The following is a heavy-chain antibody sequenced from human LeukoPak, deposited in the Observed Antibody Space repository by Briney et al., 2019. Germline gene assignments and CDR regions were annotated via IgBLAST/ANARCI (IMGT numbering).Heavy chain of an antibody. J-gene: IGHJ4*02. D-gene: IGHD3-16*02. V-gene: IGHV3-21*01. CDR3: AGAQRYDYVWGSYPLR. CDR1: GFTFSSYS. Sequence: KPGGSLRLSCAASGFTFSSYSMNWVRQAPGKGLEWVSSISSSSSYIYYADSVKGRFTISRDNAKNSLYPQMNSLRAEDTAVYYCAGAQRYDYVWGSYPLRWGQGTLVTVSS. CDR2: ISSSSSYI.